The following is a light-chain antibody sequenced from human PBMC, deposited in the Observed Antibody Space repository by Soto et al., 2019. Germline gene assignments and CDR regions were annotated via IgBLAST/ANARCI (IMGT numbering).Light chain of an antibody. J-gene: IGKJ5*01. CDR1: QSVSSN. CDR2: GAS. Sequence: EIVMSQSPATLSVSPGERATLSCRASQSVSSNLAWYQQKPGQAPRLLIYGASIRATGTPARFSGSGSGTEFSLTISSLQPEDFVVYYCQPYDSWPPITFGQGTRLEI. V-gene: IGKV3-15*01. CDR3: QPYDSWPPIT.